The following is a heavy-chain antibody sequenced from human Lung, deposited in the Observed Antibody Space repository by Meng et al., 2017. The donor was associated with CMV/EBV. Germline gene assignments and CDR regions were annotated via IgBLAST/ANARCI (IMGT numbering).Heavy chain of an antibody. J-gene: IGHJ4*02. V-gene: IGHV3-7*01. CDR1: GFHFSGYW. CDR2: INQHGTTK. D-gene: IGHD3-16*01. CDR3: ARELSSADYHFDY. Sequence: ESXKISXEASGFHFSGYWLSWVRQAPGKGLEWVANINQHGTTKYYADSLKGRFTISRDNTKNSLFLQIKSLRAEDTALYYCARELSSADYHFDYWGQGAPVTVSS.